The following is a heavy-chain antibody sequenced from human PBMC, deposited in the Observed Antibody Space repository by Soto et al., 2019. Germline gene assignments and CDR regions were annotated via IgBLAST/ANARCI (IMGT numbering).Heavy chain of an antibody. CDR2: IIPNFGTA. CDR3: ARVTELGYGPKYYGMDV. D-gene: IGHD3-16*01. V-gene: IGHV1-69*13. CDR1: GGTFSSYA. Sequence: SVKVSCKASGGTFSSYAISWVRQAPGQGLEWMGGIIPNFGTANYAQKFQGKVTITADESTSTAYMELSSLRSEDTAVYYCARVTELGYGPKYYGMDVWGQGTTVTVSS. J-gene: IGHJ6*02.